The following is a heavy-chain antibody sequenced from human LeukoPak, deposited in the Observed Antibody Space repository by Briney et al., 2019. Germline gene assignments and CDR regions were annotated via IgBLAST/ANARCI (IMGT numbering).Heavy chain of an antibody. CDR3: ARGLRGSYPFDC. CDR1: GFTFSNYW. Sequence: GGSLRLSCAASGFTFSNYWMDWVRQAPGKGLVWVSRINTDGSRTTYADSVKGRFTISRDNAKNTLYLQMNSLRADDTAVYFCARGLRGSYPFDCWGQGALVTVSS. V-gene: IGHV3-74*01. J-gene: IGHJ4*02. CDR2: INTDGSRT. D-gene: IGHD1-26*01.